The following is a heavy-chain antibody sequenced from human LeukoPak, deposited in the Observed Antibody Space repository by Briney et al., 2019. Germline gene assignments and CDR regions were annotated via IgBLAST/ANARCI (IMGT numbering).Heavy chain of an antibody. Sequence: GGSLRVSCAASGFTFSSYGMHWVRQAPGKGLEWVAAIWYDGNNKTYADSVKGRFTTSRDNSKNTLHLQMNSLRDEDTAVYYCAKDLTGDQNWIDPWGQGTLVTVSS. CDR1: GFTFSSYG. CDR2: IWYDGNNK. CDR3: AKDLTGDQNWIDP. J-gene: IGHJ5*02. V-gene: IGHV3-33*06. D-gene: IGHD7-27*01.